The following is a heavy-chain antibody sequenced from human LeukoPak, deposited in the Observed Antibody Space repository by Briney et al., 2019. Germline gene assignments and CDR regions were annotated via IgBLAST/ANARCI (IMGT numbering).Heavy chain of an antibody. CDR3: ARERTLTTVTTRYFDY. CDR2: IYHSGST. V-gene: IGHV4-38-2*02. J-gene: IGHJ4*02. D-gene: IGHD4-17*01. Sequence: SETLSLTCTVSGYSISSGYYWGWIRQPPGKGLEWIGSIYHSGSTYYNPSLKSRVTISVDTSKNQFSLKLSSVTAADTAVYYCARERTLTTVTTRYFDYWGQGTLVTVSS. CDR1: GYSISSGYY.